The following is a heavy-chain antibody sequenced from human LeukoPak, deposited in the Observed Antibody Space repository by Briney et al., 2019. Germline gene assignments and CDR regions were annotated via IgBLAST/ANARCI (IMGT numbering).Heavy chain of an antibody. D-gene: IGHD3-22*01. V-gene: IGHV4-39*07. CDR2: INHSGST. CDR3: ARGRGGHYYDSSGSSHYYYYMDV. Sequence: SDTLSLTCIVSGDSISGSDYYWTWIRQPPGTGLEWIGEINHSGSTNYNPSLKSRVTISADTSKNQFSLKLSSVTAADTAVYYCARGRGGHYYDSSGSSHYYYYMDVWGKGTTVTVSS. J-gene: IGHJ6*03. CDR1: GDSISGSDYY.